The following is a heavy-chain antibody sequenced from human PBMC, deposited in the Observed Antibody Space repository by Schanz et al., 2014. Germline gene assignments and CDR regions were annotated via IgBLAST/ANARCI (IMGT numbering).Heavy chain of an antibody. Sequence: QVQLVESGGGVVQPGRSLRLSCAASGFTFSNYAMHWVRQAPGKGLEWVAFISYDGSNKYYADSVKGRFTISRDNPKKTLYLQMNSLRAEDTAVYYCARDHQWLARYYMDVWGKGTTVTVSS. CDR1: GFTFSNYA. CDR2: ISYDGSNK. D-gene: IGHD6-19*01. CDR3: ARDHQWLARYYMDV. V-gene: IGHV3-30-3*01. J-gene: IGHJ6*03.